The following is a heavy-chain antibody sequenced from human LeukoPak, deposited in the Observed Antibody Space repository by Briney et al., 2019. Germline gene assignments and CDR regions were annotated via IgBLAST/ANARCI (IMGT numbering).Heavy chain of an antibody. J-gene: IGHJ4*02. Sequence: PGGSLRLSCAASGFTFSDYGMHWVRQAPGKGLEWVAVISYDGSNKYYADSVKGRFTISRDNSKNMLYLQMNSLRAEDTAVYYCARDIRRDSPDCWGQGTLVTVSS. D-gene: IGHD2-21*02. CDR2: ISYDGSNK. CDR3: ARDIRRDSPDC. CDR1: GFTFSDYG. V-gene: IGHV3-30*03.